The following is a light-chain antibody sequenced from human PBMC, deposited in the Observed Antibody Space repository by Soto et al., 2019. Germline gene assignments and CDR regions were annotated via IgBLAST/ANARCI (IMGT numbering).Light chain of an antibody. Sequence: QSALTQPASVSGSPGQSITISCIGTSSVVGGYNYVSWYQQHPGKVPKVMIYEVSNRPSGVSNRFSGSKSGNTASLTISGLQAEDEADYYCSSYTSSSTRVFGGGTKLTVL. CDR1: SSVVGGYNY. V-gene: IGLV2-14*03. CDR3: SSYTSSSTRV. CDR2: EVS. J-gene: IGLJ2*01.